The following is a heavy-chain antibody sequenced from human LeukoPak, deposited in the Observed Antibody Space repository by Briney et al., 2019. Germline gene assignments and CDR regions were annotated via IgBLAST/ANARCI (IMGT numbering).Heavy chain of an antibody. J-gene: IGHJ4*02. CDR1: GYTLTELS. D-gene: IGHD5-24*01. V-gene: IGHV1-24*01. CDR2: FDPEDGET. Sequence: GASVKVSCKVSGYTLTELSMHWVRQAPGKGLEWMGGFDPEDGETIYAQKFQGRVTMTEDKSTDTAYMELSSLRSEDTAVYYCATFFTDRDGYNAAYFDYWGQGTLVTVSS. CDR3: ATFFTDRDGYNAAYFDY.